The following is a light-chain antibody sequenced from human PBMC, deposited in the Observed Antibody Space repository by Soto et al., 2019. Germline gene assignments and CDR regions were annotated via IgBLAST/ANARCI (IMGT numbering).Light chain of an antibody. J-gene: IGLJ2*01. Sequence: QSALTQPASVSGSPGQSITISCTGTSSDVGGYNYVSRYQQHPGKAPKLMIYEVSNRPSGVSNRFSGSKSGNTASLTISGLQAEDEADYYCSSYTSSSTDVVFGGGTKVTVL. CDR3: SSYTSSSTDVV. CDR2: EVS. V-gene: IGLV2-14*01. CDR1: SSDVGGYNY.